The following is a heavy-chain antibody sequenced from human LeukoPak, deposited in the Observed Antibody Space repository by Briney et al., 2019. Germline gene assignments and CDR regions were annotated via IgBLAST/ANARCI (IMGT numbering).Heavy chain of an antibody. V-gene: IGHV3-23*01. D-gene: IGHD3-3*01. CDR1: GVSGVTFYNYV. CDR3: ARVLLLHKYYDFRSGYYPYYYGMDV. J-gene: IGHJ6*02. Sequence: GGSLTLSCTASGVSGVTFYNYVMRWVRQAPGKGLEWVSGISGSGESTYYADSVKGRFTISRDNAKNSLYLQMNSLRDEDTAVYYCARVLLLHKYYDFRSGYYPYYYGMDVWGQGTTVTVSS. CDR2: ISGSGEST.